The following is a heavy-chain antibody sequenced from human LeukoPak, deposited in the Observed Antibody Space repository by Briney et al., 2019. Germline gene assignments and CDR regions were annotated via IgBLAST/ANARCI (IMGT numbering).Heavy chain of an antibody. Sequence: ASVKVSCKASGGTFSSYTISWVRQAPGQGLEWMGRIIPILGIANYAQKFQGRVTITADKSTSTAYMELSSLRSEDTAVYYCARGDYDFWSGYYYRMYYFDYWGQGTLVTVSS. CDR1: GGTFSSYT. CDR3: ARGDYDFWSGYYYRMYYFDY. D-gene: IGHD3-3*01. J-gene: IGHJ4*02. CDR2: IIPILGIA. V-gene: IGHV1-69*02.